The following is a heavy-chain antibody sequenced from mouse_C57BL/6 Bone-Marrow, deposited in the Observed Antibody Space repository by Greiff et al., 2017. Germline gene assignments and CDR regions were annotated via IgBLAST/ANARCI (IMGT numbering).Heavy chain of an antibody. CDR3: ARLGFYDCAYWYFDV. CDR1: GFTFSDYY. CDR2: LSNGGGST. Sequence: EVKLVESGGGLVQPGGSLKLSCAASGFTFSDYYMYWVRQTPETRLEWVAYLSNGGGSTYYPDTVKGRFTISRDNAKNTLYLQMSRLKSEDTAMYYCARLGFYDCAYWYFDVWGTGATVTVSS. V-gene: IGHV5-12*01. D-gene: IGHD2-3*01. J-gene: IGHJ1*03.